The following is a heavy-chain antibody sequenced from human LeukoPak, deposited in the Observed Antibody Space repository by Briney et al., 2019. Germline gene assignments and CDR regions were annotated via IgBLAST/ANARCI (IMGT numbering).Heavy chain of an antibody. V-gene: IGHV4-4*07. CDR2: IYDSGTT. J-gene: IGHJ4*01. CDR3: ARQSDSGGYFGY. D-gene: IGHD2-15*01. Sequence: SETLSLTCTVSGDSINRYLWTWIRQPAGRGLEWIGRIYDSGTTNYKPSLKSRVSMSVETPKNQFFLRLSSVTAADTAVYYCARQSDSGGYFGYWGQGIRVTVSS. CDR1: GDSINRYL.